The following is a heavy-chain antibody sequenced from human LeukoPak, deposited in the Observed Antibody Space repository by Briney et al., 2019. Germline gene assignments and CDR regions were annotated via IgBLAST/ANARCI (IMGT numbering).Heavy chain of an antibody. J-gene: IGHJ4*02. CDR2: IYYSGST. Sequence: SETLSLTCTVSGGSISSSSYYWDWIRQPPGKGLEWIGSIYYSGSTYYNPSLKSRVTISVDTSKNQFSLKLSSVTAADTAVYYCARSELTYYYDSSGYYPLDYWGQGTLVTVSS. CDR1: GGSISSSSYY. V-gene: IGHV4-39*01. D-gene: IGHD3-22*01. CDR3: ARSELTYYYDSSGYYPLDY.